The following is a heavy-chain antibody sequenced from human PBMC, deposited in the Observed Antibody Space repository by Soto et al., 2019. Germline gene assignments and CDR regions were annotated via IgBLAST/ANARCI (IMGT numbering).Heavy chain of an antibody. J-gene: IGHJ6*02. CDR3: AKVILFGETSYYYGMDV. D-gene: IGHD3-10*01. Sequence: EVQLVESGGGLVQPGRSLRLSCGASGFTFDDYAMHWVRQAPGKGLEWVSGISWNSARIDYADSVKGRFTISRDNAKNSVYLQMNRLRAEDTALYYFAKVILFGETSYYYGMDVWGQGTTVTVSS. V-gene: IGHV3-9*01. CDR2: ISWNSARI. CDR1: GFTFDDYA.